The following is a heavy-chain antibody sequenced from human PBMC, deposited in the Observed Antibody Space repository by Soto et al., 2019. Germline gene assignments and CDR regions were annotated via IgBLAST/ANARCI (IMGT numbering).Heavy chain of an antibody. Sequence: SETLSLTCTVSGGSIRESGLYWGWIRQSPGKGLEWIGSIFFSGRTHYNPSLKSRVSISIDASKNQFSLDVISVTAADTGVYYCVRSLMDVWGKGTTVTVSS. CDR2: IFFSGRT. CDR3: VRSLMDV. CDR1: GGSIRESGLY. J-gene: IGHJ6*03. V-gene: IGHV4-39*01.